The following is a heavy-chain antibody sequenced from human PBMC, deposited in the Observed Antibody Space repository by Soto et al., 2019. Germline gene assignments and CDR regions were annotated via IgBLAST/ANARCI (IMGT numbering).Heavy chain of an antibody. D-gene: IGHD6-19*01. CDR1: GYTFTDYY. Sequence: QVQLVQSGAEVKKPGASVKVSCKASGYTFTDYYMHGVRQAPGQGLEWMGWMNPNSGGANYAQKFQGRVTMTRDTSISTAYMELSGLTSDDTAVYYCARMRGVAGWFDPWGQGTLVTVSS. V-gene: IGHV1-2*02. CDR2: MNPNSGGA. CDR3: ARMRGVAGWFDP. J-gene: IGHJ5*02.